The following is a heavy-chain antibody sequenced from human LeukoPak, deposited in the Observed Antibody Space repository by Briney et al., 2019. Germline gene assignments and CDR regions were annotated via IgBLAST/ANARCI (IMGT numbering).Heavy chain of an antibody. CDR1: GGSIRIHY. CDR2: IYQSGNT. Sequence: SETLSLTCTVSGGSIRIHYWGWIRQPPGKGLEWIAYIYQSGNTNYNPSLKSRVTISVDTSKNQFSLKLSSVTAADTAVYYCARVMQPITIFGVVKTLSWFDPWGQGTLVTVSS. J-gene: IGHJ5*02. D-gene: IGHD3-3*01. V-gene: IGHV4-59*11. CDR3: ARVMQPITIFGVVKTLSWFDP.